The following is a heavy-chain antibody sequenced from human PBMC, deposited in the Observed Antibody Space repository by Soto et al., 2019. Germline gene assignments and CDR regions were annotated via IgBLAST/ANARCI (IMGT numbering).Heavy chain of an antibody. V-gene: IGHV6-1*01. CDR1: GDSVSSNSAA. D-gene: IGHD6-13*01. CDR3: ACFSEPIAAGYHYGMDV. CDR2: TYYRSKWYN. J-gene: IGHJ6*02. Sequence: SQTLSLTCAISGDSVSSNSAAWNWIRQSPSRDLEWLGRTYYRSKWYNDHAVSVKSRITINPDTSKNQFSLQLNSLTPEDTFVYFCACFSEPIAAGYHYGMDVWGQGTAVTVSS.